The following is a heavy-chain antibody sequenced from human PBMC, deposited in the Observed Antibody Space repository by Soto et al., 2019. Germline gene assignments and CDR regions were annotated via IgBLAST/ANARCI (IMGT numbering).Heavy chain of an antibody. D-gene: IGHD3-9*01. V-gene: IGHV4-34*01. Sequence: GTLSLTCAVYGGSFRGYFWGWIRQPPGKALEWIGEINHSGSTTYNPSLKSRVTISVDTSKNQFSLKLSSVTAADTAVYYCARETYYDILTGSLDYWGQGTLVTVSS. CDR1: GGSFRGYF. J-gene: IGHJ4*02. CDR3: ARETYYDILTGSLDY. CDR2: INHSGST.